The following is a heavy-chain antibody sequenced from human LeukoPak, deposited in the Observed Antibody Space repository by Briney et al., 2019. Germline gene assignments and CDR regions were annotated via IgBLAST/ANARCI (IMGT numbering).Heavy chain of an antibody. D-gene: IGHD3-10*01. CDR3: ARHYMVRGVILGKLKYYFDY. Sequence: SETLSLTCAVYGGSFSDYYWSWIRQPPGKGLEWIGEINHSGGTNYNPSLKSRVTISVDTSKNQFSLKLSSVTAADTAVYYCARHYMVRGVILGKLKYYFDYWGQGTLVTVSS. V-gene: IGHV4-34*01. CDR2: INHSGGT. CDR1: GGSFSDYY. J-gene: IGHJ4*02.